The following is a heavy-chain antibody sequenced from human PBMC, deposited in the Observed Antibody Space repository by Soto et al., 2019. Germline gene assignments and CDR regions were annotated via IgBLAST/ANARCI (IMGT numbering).Heavy chain of an antibody. Sequence: PGGSRRLSCVASGFTVSSKYMGWVRQTPGKGLEWVSSIYSDDSAYCAGSVKGRFTISRDTSKNTVYLQLTTLGVGDTAVYFCARVVTYDINGYLYYAYSFDFWGQGTLVTVSS. CDR2: IYSDDSA. V-gene: IGHV3-53*01. D-gene: IGHD3-22*01. J-gene: IGHJ4*02. CDR3: ARVVTYDINGYLYYAYSFDF. CDR1: GFTVSSKY.